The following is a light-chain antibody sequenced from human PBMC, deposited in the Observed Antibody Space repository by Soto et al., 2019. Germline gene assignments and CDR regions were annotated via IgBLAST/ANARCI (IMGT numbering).Light chain of an antibody. V-gene: IGKV3-11*01. CDR1: RSVSSS. CDR3: QQRSNWPIT. J-gene: IGKJ5*01. CDR2: DAS. Sequence: EIVLTQSPATLSLSPGLPAILSGVATRSVSSSLAWYQQKPGQAPRLLIYDASSRPTDIPARFSGSGSGKDFTLTISSLEPEDFALYYCQQRSNWPITFGQGTRLEI.